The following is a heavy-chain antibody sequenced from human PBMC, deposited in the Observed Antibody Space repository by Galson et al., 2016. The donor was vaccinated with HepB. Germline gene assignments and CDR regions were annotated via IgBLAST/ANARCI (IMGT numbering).Heavy chain of an antibody. Sequence: SLRLSCAASGFTFSAYGMHWVRQAPGKGLEWVAVIWYDESRKYYGDFVKGRFTISRDNSRNTVSLQMNSPRAEDTALYYCARDTAGRRIDSWGQGTLVTVSS. J-gene: IGHJ4*02. V-gene: IGHV3-33*01. CDR1: GFTFSAYG. CDR3: ARDTAGRRIDS. D-gene: IGHD6-6*01. CDR2: IWYDESRK.